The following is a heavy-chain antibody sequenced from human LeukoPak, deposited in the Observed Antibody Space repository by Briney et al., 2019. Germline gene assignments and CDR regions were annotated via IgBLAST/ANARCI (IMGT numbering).Heavy chain of an antibody. D-gene: IGHD1-26*01. Sequence: GGSLRLSCAASGFTFNIYAMNWVRHAPGKGLEWVASISSSSDFIAYADSVRGRFTISRDNAKNSLSLQMNSLRADDTGLYYCTSELGIVGGRRNDCWGQGTLVTVSS. CDR3: TSELGIVGGRRNDC. CDR2: ISSSSDFI. V-gene: IGHV3-21*01. CDR1: GFTFNIYA. J-gene: IGHJ4*02.